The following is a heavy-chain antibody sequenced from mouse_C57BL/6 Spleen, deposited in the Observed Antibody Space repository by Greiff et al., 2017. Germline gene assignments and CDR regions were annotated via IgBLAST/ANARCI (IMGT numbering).Heavy chain of an antibody. CDR2: INPSSGYT. CDR3: GREDFDY. CDR1: GYTFTSYK. V-gene: IGHV1-4*01. Sequence: QVQLQQSGAELVRPGASVKMSCKASGYTFTSYKMHWVKQRPGQGLEWIGYINPSSGYTKYNQKFKDKATLTADKSSSTAYMQLSSLTSEDSAVYCCGREDFDYWGQGTTLTVSS. J-gene: IGHJ2*01.